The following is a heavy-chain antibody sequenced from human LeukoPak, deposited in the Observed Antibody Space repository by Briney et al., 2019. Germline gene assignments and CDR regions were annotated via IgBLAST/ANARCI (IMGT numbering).Heavy chain of an antibody. CDR2: ISYDGSSK. Sequence: GGSLRLSCAASGFTFSNYAMHWVRRAPGKGLEWVAFISYDGSSKYYADSVKGRFTISRDNSKNMMYLQMSSLRAEDTAVYYCARRGHDYGDSEWFDPWGQGTLVTVSS. D-gene: IGHD4-17*01. J-gene: IGHJ5*02. CDR1: GFTFSNYA. CDR3: ARRGHDYGDSEWFDP. V-gene: IGHV3-30*04.